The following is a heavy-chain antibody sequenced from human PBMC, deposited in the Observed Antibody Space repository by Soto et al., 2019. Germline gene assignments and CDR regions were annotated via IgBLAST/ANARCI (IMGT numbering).Heavy chain of an antibody. CDR1: GGSVRDGSYY. J-gene: IGHJ5*02. D-gene: IGHD2-8*01. CDR3: ARMLHPDNWLDP. CDR2: IYHSGST. Sequence: PSETLSLTCTVSGGSVRDGSYYWAWLRQPPGKGLEWIGYIYHSGSTIYNPSLKSRVTISIDTSKSQFSLNLSSVTAADTAVYYCARMLHPDNWLDPWGQGTLVTVSS. V-gene: IGHV4-61*01.